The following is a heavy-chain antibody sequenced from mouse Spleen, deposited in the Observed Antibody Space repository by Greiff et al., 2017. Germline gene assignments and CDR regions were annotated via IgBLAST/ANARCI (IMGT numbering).Heavy chain of an antibody. CDR1: GFTFTDYY. V-gene: IGHV7-3*01. CDR3: ASGDYYAMDY. J-gene: IGHJ4*01. CDR2: IRNKANGYTT. Sequence: EVKVVESGGGLVQPGGSLSLSCAASGFTFTDYYMSWVRQPPGKALEWLGFIRNKANGYTTEYSASVKGRFTISRDNSQSILYLQMNALRAEDSATYYCASGDYYAMDYWGQGTSVTVSS.